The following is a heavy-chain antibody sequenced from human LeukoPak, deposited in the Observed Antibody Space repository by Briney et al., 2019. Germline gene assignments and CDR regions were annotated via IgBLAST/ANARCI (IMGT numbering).Heavy chain of an antibody. CDR1: GGSINNYNYY. CDR3: ARARGQWLSNY. V-gene: IGHV4-39*07. D-gene: IGHD6-19*01. Sequence: PSETLSLTCTVSGGSINNYNYYWGWIRQPPGKGLEWIGDIYYSGTTYYNPSLKSRVTISVDTSKNQFSLKLSSVTAADTAVYYCARARGQWLSNYWGQGTLVTVSS. J-gene: IGHJ4*02. CDR2: IYYSGTT.